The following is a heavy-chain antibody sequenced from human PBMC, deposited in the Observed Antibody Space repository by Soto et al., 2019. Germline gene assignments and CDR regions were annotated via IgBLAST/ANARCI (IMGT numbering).Heavy chain of an antibody. CDR1: GGSISSYY. V-gene: IGHV4-59*01. CDR2: IYYSGST. J-gene: IGHJ5*02. D-gene: IGHD6-13*01. Sequence: PSETLSLTCTVSGGSISSYYWSWIRQPPGKGLEWIGYIYYSGSTNYNPSLKSRVTISVDTSKNQFFLKLSSATAADTAVYYCASYRIAAGGTANWFDPWGQGTLVTVSS. CDR3: ASYRIAAGGTANWFDP.